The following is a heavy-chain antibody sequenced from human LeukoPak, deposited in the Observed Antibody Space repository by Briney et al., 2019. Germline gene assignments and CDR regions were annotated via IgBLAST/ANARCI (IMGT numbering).Heavy chain of an antibody. CDR1: GYTFTSYA. CDR2: INPNSGGT. D-gene: IGHD6-13*01. CDR3: ARDAGIADVGY. V-gene: IGHV1-2*02. J-gene: IGHJ4*02. Sequence: ASVKVSCKASGYTFTSYAMNWVRQAPGQGLEWMGWINPNSGGTNYAQKFQGRVTMTRDTSISTAYMELSRLRSDDTAVYYCARDAGIADVGYWGQGTLVTVSS.